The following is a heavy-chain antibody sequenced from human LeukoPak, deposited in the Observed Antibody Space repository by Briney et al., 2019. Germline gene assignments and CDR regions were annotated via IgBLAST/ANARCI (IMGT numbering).Heavy chain of an antibody. CDR3: ASTRRGWIQWENWFDP. J-gene: IGHJ5*02. Sequence: SVKVSCKASGGTFSSYAISWVRQAPGQGLEWMGRIILIFGTANYAQKFQGRVTITTDESTSTAYMELSSLRSEDTAVYYCASTRRGWIQWENWFDPWGQGTLVTVSS. D-gene: IGHD5-24*01. CDR1: GGTFSSYA. V-gene: IGHV1-69*05. CDR2: IILIFGTA.